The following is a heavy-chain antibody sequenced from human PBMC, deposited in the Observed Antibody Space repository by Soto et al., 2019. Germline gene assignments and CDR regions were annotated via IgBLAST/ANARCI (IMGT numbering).Heavy chain of an antibody. J-gene: IGHJ4*02. CDR3: AKSLSAISGDS. D-gene: IGHD2-2*01. CDR2: IKQDGSEI. Sequence: GGSLRLSCAASGFTFGSYWMSWVRQVPGKGPEWVANIKQDGSEIYYVDSVKGRFTISRDNAKSSLYLQMTSLRAEDTAVYHCAKSLSAISGDSWGQGILVTVSS. CDR1: GFTFGSYW. V-gene: IGHV3-7*05.